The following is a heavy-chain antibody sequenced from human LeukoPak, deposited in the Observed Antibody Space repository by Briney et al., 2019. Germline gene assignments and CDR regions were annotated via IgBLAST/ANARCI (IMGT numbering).Heavy chain of an antibody. Sequence: PSETLSLTCAVYGGSFSGYYWSWIRQPPGKGLEWIGEINHSGSTNYNPSLKSRVTISVDTSKNQFSLKLSSATAADTAVYYCARKRNYYYGSGSPYYFDYWGQGTLVTVSS. CDR1: GGSFSGYY. D-gene: IGHD3-10*01. CDR3: ARKRNYYYGSGSPYYFDY. V-gene: IGHV4-34*01. CDR2: INHSGST. J-gene: IGHJ4*02.